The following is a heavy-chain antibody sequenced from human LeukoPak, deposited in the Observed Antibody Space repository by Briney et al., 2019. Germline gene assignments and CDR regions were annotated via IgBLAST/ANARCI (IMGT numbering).Heavy chain of an antibody. CDR2: ISYDGSNK. D-gene: IGHD6-13*01. CDR3: AKDSIPAAGDLDY. J-gene: IGHJ4*02. Sequence: PGGSLRLSCAASGFTFSSYGMHWVRQAPGKGLEWVAVISYDGSNKYYADSVKGRFTISRDNSQNTLYLQMNSLRAEDTAVYYCAKDSIPAAGDLDYWGQGTLVTVSS. V-gene: IGHV3-30*18. CDR1: GFTFSSYG.